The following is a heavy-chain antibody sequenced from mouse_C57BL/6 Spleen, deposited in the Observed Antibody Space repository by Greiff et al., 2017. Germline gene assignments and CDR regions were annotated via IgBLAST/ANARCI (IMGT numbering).Heavy chain of an antibody. CDR3: ARGDGNYPC. CDR2: IDPSDSYT. CDR1: GYTFTSYW. Sequence: QVQLQQPGAELVKPGASVKLSCKASGYTFTSYWMQWVKQRPGQGLEWIGEIDPSDSYTNYNQKFKGKATLTVDTSSSTAYMQLISLTSEDSAVYYCARGDGNYPCWGQGTTLTVSS. D-gene: IGHD2-1*01. V-gene: IGHV1-50*01. J-gene: IGHJ2*01.